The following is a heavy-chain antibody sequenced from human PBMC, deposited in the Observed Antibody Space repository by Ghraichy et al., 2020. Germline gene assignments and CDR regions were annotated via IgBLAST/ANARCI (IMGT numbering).Heavy chain of an antibody. D-gene: IGHD3-10*01. J-gene: IGHJ4*02. CDR2: SRDKANTYST. Sequence: GGSLRLSCAGSGFIFSDHYIDWVRQAPGKGLEWVGRSRDKANTYSTDYAASVKGRFTIPSDDSKNSVYLQMNSLKTEDTAVYFCARSSSGDYWGQGTLVTVSS. CDR1: GFIFSDHY. V-gene: IGHV3-72*01. CDR3: ARSSSGDY.